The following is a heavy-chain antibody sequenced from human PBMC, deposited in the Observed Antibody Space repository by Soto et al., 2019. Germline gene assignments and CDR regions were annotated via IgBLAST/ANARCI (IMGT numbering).Heavy chain of an antibody. D-gene: IGHD2-15*01. CDR2: ISSSSSTI. CDR1: GFTFSSYS. CDR3: ARDPPPRYCSGGSCYSLYYYYGMDV. J-gene: IGHJ6*02. V-gene: IGHV3-48*02. Sequence: GGSLRLSCAASGFTFSSYSMNWVRQAPGKGLEWVSYISSSSSTIYYADSVKGRFTISRDNAKNSLYLQMNSLRDGDTAVYYCARDPPPRYCSGGSCYSLYYYYGMDVWGQGTTVTVSS.